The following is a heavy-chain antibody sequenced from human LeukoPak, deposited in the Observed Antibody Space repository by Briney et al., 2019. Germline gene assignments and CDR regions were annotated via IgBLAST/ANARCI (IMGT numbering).Heavy chain of an antibody. V-gene: IGHV3-30*02. D-gene: IGHD3-3*01. CDR2: IRFDGSNK. Sequence: GGSLRLSCAASGFTFSSSGMHWVRQAPGKGLEWVASIRFDGSNKYYADSVKGRFTISRDNSKNTLYLQMNSLRAEDAAVYYCAKDYDFWSGYYSPTRGYFDYWGRGTLVTVSS. J-gene: IGHJ4*02. CDR1: GFTFSSSG. CDR3: AKDYDFWSGYYSPTRGYFDY.